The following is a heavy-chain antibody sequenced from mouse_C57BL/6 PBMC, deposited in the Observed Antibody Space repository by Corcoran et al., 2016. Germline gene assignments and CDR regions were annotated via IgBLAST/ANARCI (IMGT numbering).Heavy chain of an antibody. J-gene: IGHJ3*01. D-gene: IGHD2-4*01. V-gene: IGHV9-3*01. CDR3: ASDYGGFAY. CDR2: INTYSGVP. Sequence: QIQLVQSGPELKKPGETVKISCKASGYTFTTYGMSWVKQAPGKGLKWMGWINTYSGVPTYADDFKGRFAFSLETSASTAYLQINNRKNEDTATYFCASDYGGFAYWGQGTLVTVSA. CDR1: GYTFTTYG.